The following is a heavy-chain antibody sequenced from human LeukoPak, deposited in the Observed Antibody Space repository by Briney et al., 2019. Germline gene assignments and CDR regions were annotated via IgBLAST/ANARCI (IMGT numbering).Heavy chain of an antibody. CDR3: ARDIGTWPNSLFDY. D-gene: IGHD4-23*01. Sequence: GGSLRLSCAASGFIFSNYAFHWVRQAPGKGLEWVALIWSDGSKKYYTDSVKGRFTISRDDSKNTLFLQMNSLRAEDMAVYYCARDIGTWPNSLFDYSGQGNLVTVSS. V-gene: IGHV3-33*01. CDR1: GFIFSNYA. J-gene: IGHJ4*02. CDR2: IWSDGSKK.